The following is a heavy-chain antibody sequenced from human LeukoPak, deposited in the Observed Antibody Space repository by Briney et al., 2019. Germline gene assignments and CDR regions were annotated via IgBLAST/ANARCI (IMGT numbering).Heavy chain of an antibody. Sequence: ASVKVSFTASGYTFTVYYMHGVRQAPGQGLEWMGWINPNSGGTNYAQKFHGWVTMTRDTSISTAYMELSRLRSDDPAVYYCASSHGHFWSGYYYYYAMDVWGQGTTVTVSS. V-gene: IGHV1-2*04. D-gene: IGHD3-3*02. CDR2: INPNSGGT. CDR1: GYTFTVYY. CDR3: ASSHGHFWSGYYYYYAMDV. J-gene: IGHJ6*02.